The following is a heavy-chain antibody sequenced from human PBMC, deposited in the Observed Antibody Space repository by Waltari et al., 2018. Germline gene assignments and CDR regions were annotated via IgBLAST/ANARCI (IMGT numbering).Heavy chain of an antibody. CDR2: MNPNSGNT. V-gene: IGHV1-8*01. Sequence: QVQLVQSGAEVKKPGASVKVSCKASGYTFTSYDINWVRQATGPGLEWMGWMNPNSGNTGYAQKFQGRVTMTRNTSISTAYMELSSLRSEDTAVYYCARGGSGSYYPYYYYYGMDVWGQGTTVTVSS. CDR1: GYTFTSYD. J-gene: IGHJ6*02. CDR3: ARGGSGSYYPYYYYYGMDV. D-gene: IGHD1-26*01.